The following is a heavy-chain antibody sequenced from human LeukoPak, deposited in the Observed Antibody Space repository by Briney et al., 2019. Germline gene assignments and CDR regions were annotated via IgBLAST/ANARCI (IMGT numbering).Heavy chain of an antibody. D-gene: IGHD6-19*01. J-gene: IGHJ4*02. CDR1: GFTFSSYG. V-gene: IGHV3-23*01. Sequence: GGSLRLSCAASGFTFSSYGMSWVRQAPGKGLEWVSVVTTNGVGTYYADSVKGRFTTSRDNSKNTLYLQMNSLKAEDTALYYCARTGPGSGWARYYFDYWGQGTLVTVSS. CDR2: VTTNGVGT. CDR3: ARTGPGSGWARYYFDY.